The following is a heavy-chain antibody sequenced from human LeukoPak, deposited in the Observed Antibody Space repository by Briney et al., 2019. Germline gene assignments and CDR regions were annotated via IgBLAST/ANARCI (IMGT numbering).Heavy chain of an antibody. CDR1: GGSFSGYY. Sequence: SSETLSLTCAVYGGSFSGYYWSWIRQPPGKGLEWIGEINHSGSNNYNPSLKSRVTISVDTSKIQFSLKLSSVTAADTAVYYCARGRFWKHRFDYWGQGTLVTVSS. V-gene: IGHV4-34*01. CDR3: ARGRFWKHRFDY. J-gene: IGHJ4*02. D-gene: IGHD1-1*01. CDR2: INHSGSN.